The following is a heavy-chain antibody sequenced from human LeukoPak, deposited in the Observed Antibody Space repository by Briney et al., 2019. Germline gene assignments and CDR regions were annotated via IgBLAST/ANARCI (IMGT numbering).Heavy chain of an antibody. CDR2: IKSDGSST. CDR3: VRDNRSYNFDY. Sequence: GGSLRLSCAASGFSFSRYWMHWVRQAPGKGLVWVSCIKSDGSSTSIADSAKGRFTISRDNAKNTVYLQMNSLRAEDTAVYYCVRDNRSYNFDYWGQGTLVTVSS. V-gene: IGHV3-74*01. J-gene: IGHJ4*02. CDR1: GFSFSRYW. D-gene: IGHD1-26*01.